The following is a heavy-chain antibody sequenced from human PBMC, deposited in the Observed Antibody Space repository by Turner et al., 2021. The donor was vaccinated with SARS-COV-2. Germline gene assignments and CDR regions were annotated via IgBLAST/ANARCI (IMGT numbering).Heavy chain of an antibody. D-gene: IGHD3-3*02. CDR1: GGSINSNTYY. J-gene: IGHJ4*01. CDR2: FYYSGNT. CDR3: ARSHDGWTRISYFDS. V-gene: IGHV4-39*01. Sequence: HLQLQESRQGLMQTSETLTLTCSVSGGSINSNTYYWGWIRQPPEKGLEWIGSFYYSGNTYHNPSLKSTASCAVVTSRYTRSIHMTSVHAADTGVYFCARSHDGWTRISYFDSWGHAPLVRVSS.